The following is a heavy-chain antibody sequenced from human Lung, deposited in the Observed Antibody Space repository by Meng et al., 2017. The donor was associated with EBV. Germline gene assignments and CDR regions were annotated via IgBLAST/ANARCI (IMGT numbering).Heavy chain of an antibody. CDR3: ARRDTDYRWYFDL. Sequence: QVQLQAPGPGLVKPSGTLSLPCAVSGGSISTTNWWSWVRQPPGKGLEWIGEIYHSGTTTHNPSLKSRVTISVDKSKNQFSLRLSSVTAADTAVYYCARRDTDYRWYFDLWGRGALVTVSS. V-gene: IGHV4-4*02. CDR1: GGSISTTNW. D-gene: IGHD4-11*01. CDR2: IYHSGTT. J-gene: IGHJ2*01.